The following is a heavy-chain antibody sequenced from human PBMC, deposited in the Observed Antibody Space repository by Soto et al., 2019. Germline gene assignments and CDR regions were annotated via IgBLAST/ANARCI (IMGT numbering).Heavy chain of an antibody. V-gene: IGHV1-18*01. CDR2: SSAHNGNT. Sequence: QVHLVQSGAEVKKPGASVKVSCKGSGYAFTTYGITWVRQAPGKGLEWMGWSSAHNGNTNYAQQLQRRVTVTRDTSTSTAHMELRSLRSADTAVYYFARGRYGDYWGQGALVTVSS. CDR3: ARGRYGDY. CDR1: GYAFTTYG. D-gene: IGHD1-1*01. J-gene: IGHJ4*02.